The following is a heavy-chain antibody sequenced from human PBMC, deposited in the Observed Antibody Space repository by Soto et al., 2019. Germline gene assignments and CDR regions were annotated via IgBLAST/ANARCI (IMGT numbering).Heavy chain of an antibody. V-gene: IGHV3-30*18. D-gene: IGHD4-17*01. J-gene: IGHJ4*02. Sequence: GSLRLSCAASGFTFSSYGMHWVRQAPGKGLEWVAVISYDGSNKYYADSVKGRFTISRDNSKDTLYLQMNSLRAEDTAVYYCAKSYGGFFDYWGQGTLVTVSS. CDR1: GFTFSSYG. CDR2: ISYDGSNK. CDR3: AKSYGGFFDY.